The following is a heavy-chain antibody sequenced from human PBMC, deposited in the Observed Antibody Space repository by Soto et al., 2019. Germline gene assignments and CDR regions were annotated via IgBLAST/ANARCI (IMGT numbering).Heavy chain of an antibody. CDR3: AKGGAYCYDDCARAY. D-gene: IGHD2-21*02. J-gene: IGHJ4*02. Sequence: EEQVLESGGGSAQPGGSLRLSCAASGFTFSTYGMTWVRQAPGKGLEWVSSINPRGIDTKYADSVKGRFTIARDNSKNMSYLQMKNRRAEYTAVYYFAKGGAYCYDDCARAYWGQGTLVTVSS. CDR1: GFTFSTYG. CDR2: INPRGIDT. V-gene: IGHV3-23*01.